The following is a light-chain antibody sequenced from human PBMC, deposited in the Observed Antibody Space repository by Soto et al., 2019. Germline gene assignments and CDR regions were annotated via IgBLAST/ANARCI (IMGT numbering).Light chain of an antibody. V-gene: IGKV3-15*01. CDR3: HQYNNWLALT. CDR1: QSVSSSY. CDR2: GAS. Sequence: ENVLTQSPGTLSLSPGERATLSCRASQSVSSSYLAWYQQKPGQAPRLLIYGASTRATGIPARFSGSGSGTEFTLTISSLQSEDSAVYYCHQYNNWLALTFGGGTKVDIK. J-gene: IGKJ4*01.